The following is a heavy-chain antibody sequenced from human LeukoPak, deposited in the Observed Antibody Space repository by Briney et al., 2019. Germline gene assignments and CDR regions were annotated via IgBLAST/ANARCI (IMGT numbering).Heavy chain of an antibody. CDR2: ISGSGGST. CDR3: VKDWGVLPDYTADGFDI. CDR1: GFTFSSYA. Sequence: GGSLRLSCAASGFTFSSYAMSWVRQAPGKGLEWVSAISGSGGSTYYADSVKGRFTISRDNSQNTLHLQMNILRVEDTAVYYCVKDWGVLPDYTADGFDIWGPGTMVTVSS. J-gene: IGHJ3*02. V-gene: IGHV3-23*01. D-gene: IGHD3-10*01.